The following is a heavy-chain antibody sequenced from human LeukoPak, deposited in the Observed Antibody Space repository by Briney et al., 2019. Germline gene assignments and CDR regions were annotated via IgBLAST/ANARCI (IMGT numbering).Heavy chain of an antibody. CDR3: ATAPRQWLVLSVGQTFDY. CDR2: FDPEDGET. Sequence: ASVKVSCKVSGYTPTELSMHWVRQAPGKGLEWMGGFDPEDGETIYAQKFQGRVTMTEDTSTDTAYMELSSLRSEDTAVYYCATAPRQWLVLSVGQTFDYWGQGTLVTVSS. D-gene: IGHD6-19*01. J-gene: IGHJ4*02. V-gene: IGHV1-24*01. CDR1: GYTPTELS.